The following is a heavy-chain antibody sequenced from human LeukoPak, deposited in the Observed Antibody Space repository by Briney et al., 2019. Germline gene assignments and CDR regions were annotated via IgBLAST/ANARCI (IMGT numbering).Heavy chain of an antibody. D-gene: IGHD6-19*01. V-gene: IGHV3-33*06. CDR2: IWYDGSNK. CDR3: AKTRSSSGWTGTFDY. J-gene: IGHJ4*02. CDR1: GFTFSNYG. Sequence: RSGGSLRLSCAASGFTFSNYGMHWVRQAPGKGLEWVEVIWYDGSNKYYADSVKGRSTISRDNSKNTLYLQMNSLRAEDTAVYYCAKTRSSSGWTGTFDYWGQGSPVTVSS.